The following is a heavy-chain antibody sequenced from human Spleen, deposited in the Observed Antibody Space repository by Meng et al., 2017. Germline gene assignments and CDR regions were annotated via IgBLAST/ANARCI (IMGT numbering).Heavy chain of an antibody. CDR2: INHSGST. V-gene: IGHV4-34*01. J-gene: IGHJ4*02. CDR3: ARGPTTMAHDFDY. D-gene: IGHD4-11*01. Sequence: VQLQEGGAGLLKSSEPLSLTCVVSGGSFSDYYWSWIRQPPGKGLEWIGEINHSGSTNYNPSLESRATISVDTSQNNLSLKLSSVTAADSAVYYCARGPTTMAHDFDYWGQGTLVTVSS. CDR1: GGSFSDYY.